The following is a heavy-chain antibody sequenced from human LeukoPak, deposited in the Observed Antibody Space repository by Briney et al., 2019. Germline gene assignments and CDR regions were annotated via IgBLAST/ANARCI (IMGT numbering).Heavy chain of an antibody. J-gene: IGHJ4*02. D-gene: IGHD5-12*01. Sequence: PGGSLRLSCAASGFTFSSYWMSWVRQAPGKGLEWVANIKQDGSEKYYVDSVKGRFTISRDNAKNSLYLQMNSLRAEDTAVYYCARSSFSVARYFDYWGQGTLVTVSS. CDR1: GFTFSSYW. V-gene: IGHV3-7*01. CDR2: IKQDGSEK. CDR3: ARSSFSVARYFDY.